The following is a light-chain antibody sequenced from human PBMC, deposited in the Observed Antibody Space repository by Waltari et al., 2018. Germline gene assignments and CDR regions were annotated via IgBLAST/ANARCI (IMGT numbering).Light chain of an antibody. CDR1: QNINIY. J-gene: IGKJ4*01. CDR2: DSS. CDR3: QQRSNWPPALT. Sequence: EIVLTQSPATLSLSPGERATLSCRASQNINIYLAWYQQKPGQAPRLLMYDSSNRATDIPDRVSGSGSGTDFTLTISSLEPEDFAVYYCQQRSNWPPALTFGGGTKVEI. V-gene: IGKV3-11*01.